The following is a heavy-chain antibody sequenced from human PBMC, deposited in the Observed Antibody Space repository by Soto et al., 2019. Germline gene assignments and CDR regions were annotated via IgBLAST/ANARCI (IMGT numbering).Heavy chain of an antibody. V-gene: IGHV4-39*01. CDR3: AVVDSTGNWFDP. D-gene: IGHD6-25*01. J-gene: IGHJ5*02. CDR2: MYYSGST. CDR1: GGSISSSDFY. Sequence: SETLSLTCTVSGGSISSSDFYWGWLRQTPGKGLEFIGSMYYSGSTYYNPSLKSRLTISVDTSKNQFTLKLISVTAADTAVYFCAVVDSTGNWFDPWGEGALVTVSS.